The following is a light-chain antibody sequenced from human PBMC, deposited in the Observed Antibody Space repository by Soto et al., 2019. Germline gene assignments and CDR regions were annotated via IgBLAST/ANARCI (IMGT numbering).Light chain of an antibody. Sequence: EIVLTQSPGTLSLSPGERTTLSCRASQSVSSSYLAWYKQKPGQAPRLLLYGASSRATGIPDRFSGSGSGTDFTLTVRRLEPEDFAMYYCQHYGNSPTFGQGTKVEIK. CDR3: QHYGNSPT. J-gene: IGKJ1*01. CDR2: GAS. V-gene: IGKV3-20*01. CDR1: QSVSSSY.